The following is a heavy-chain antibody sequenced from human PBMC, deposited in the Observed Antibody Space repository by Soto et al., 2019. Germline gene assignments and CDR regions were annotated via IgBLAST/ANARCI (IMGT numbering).Heavy chain of an antibody. V-gene: IGHV3-30*03. Sequence: QVQLVESGGGVVQPGRSLRLSCAASGFTFSSYGMHWVRQAPGKGLEWVAVISYDGSNKYYADSVKGRFTISRDNSKNTLYLQMNSLRAEDTAVYYCAIPLYYYDSSGLALDYWGQGTLVTVSS. CDR1: GFTFSSYG. D-gene: IGHD3-22*01. CDR2: ISYDGSNK. J-gene: IGHJ4*02. CDR3: AIPLYYYDSSGLALDY.